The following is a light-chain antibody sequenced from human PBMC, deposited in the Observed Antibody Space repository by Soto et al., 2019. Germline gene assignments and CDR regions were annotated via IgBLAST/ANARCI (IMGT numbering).Light chain of an antibody. Sequence: ALTQSPGTLSSSPGERATLSCRASQAVSSNYLAWYQQKPGQAPRLLISGASGRATGVPDRFSGSGSGTDFTLTIDRLESEDFATYYCQHYNSYSEAFGQGTKVELK. J-gene: IGKJ1*01. CDR1: QAVSSNY. CDR2: GAS. V-gene: IGKV3-20*01. CDR3: QHYNSYSEA.